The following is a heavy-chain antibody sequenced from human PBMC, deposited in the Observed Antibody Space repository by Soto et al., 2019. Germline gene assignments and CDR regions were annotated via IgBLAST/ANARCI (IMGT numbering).Heavy chain of an antibody. CDR1: GYTFTSFG. CDR2: ITTDKGKT. J-gene: IGHJ4*02. V-gene: IGHV1-18*01. Sequence: ASVKVSCKTSGYTFTSFGISWVRQAPGQGLEWMGWITTDKGKTNYAQKFQGRVTMTTDTSTSTARRELRSLRSHDTAVYYCAIRTPAFDYWGPGTVVTVS. D-gene: IGHD2-2*01. CDR3: AIRTPAFDY.